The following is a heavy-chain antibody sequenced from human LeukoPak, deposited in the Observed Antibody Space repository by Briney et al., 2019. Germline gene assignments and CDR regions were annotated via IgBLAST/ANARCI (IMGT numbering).Heavy chain of an antibody. CDR2: IIPIFGTA. CDR3: ATATAGHEDAFDI. V-gene: IGHV1-69*05. Sequence: SVEVSCKASGGTFSSYAISWVRQAPGQGLEWMGGIIPIFGTANYAQKFQGRVTITTDESTSTAYMELSSLRSEDTAVYYCATATAGHEDAFDIWGQGTMVTVSS. D-gene: IGHD6-13*01. J-gene: IGHJ3*02. CDR1: GGTFSSYA.